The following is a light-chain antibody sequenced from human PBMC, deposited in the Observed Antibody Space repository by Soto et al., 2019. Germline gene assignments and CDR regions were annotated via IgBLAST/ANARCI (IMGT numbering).Light chain of an antibody. CDR2: DVS. J-gene: IGLJ2*01. CDR3: SSDTSSSTLV. CDR1: SSDVGGYNY. V-gene: IGLV2-14*01. Sequence: QSVLTQPASVSGSPGQSITISCTGTSSDVGGYNYVSWYQQHPGKAPKLMIYDVSNRPSGVSNRFSGSKSGNTASLTISGLHAEDEADYYCSSDTSSSTLVFGGGTKLTV.